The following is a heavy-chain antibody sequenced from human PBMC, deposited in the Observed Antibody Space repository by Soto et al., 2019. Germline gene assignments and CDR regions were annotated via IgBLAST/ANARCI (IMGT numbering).Heavy chain of an antibody. CDR1: GFTFSSYS. Sequence: GGSLRLSCAASGFTFSSYSMNWVRQAPEKGLEWVSYISSSSSTIYYADSVKGRFTISRDNAKNSLYLQMNSLRDEDTAVYYCARDVSSGWYGEYYFDDWGQGTLVTVSS. V-gene: IGHV3-48*02. D-gene: IGHD6-19*01. J-gene: IGHJ4*02. CDR3: ARDVSSGWYGEYYFDD. CDR2: ISSSSSTI.